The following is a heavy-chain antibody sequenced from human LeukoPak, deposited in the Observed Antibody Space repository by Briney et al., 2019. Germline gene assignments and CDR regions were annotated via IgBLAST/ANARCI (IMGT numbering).Heavy chain of an antibody. CDR1: GFSFSSYS. CDR3: ARELMYGSGSYLV. V-gene: IGHV3-21*01. CDR2: ISSSSTYI. D-gene: IGHD3-10*01. J-gene: IGHJ4*02. Sequence: GGSLRLSCAASGFSFSSYSMNWVRQAPGKGLEWVSSISSSSTYIYYADSVKGRFTISRDNAKNSLYLQMNSLRAEDTAVYYCARELMYGSGSYLVWGQGTLVTVSS.